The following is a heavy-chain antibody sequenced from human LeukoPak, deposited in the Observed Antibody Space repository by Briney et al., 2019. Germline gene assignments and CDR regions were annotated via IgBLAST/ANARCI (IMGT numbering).Heavy chain of an antibody. CDR1: GFTFSSYG. Sequence: PGGSLRLSCAASGFTFSSYGMHWVRQAPGKGLEWVAVISYDGSNKYYADSVKGRFTISRDNSKNTLYLQMNSLRAEDTAVYYCARDLSNKILTTYYDVFDVWGQGSMVTVSS. J-gene: IGHJ3*01. CDR2: ISYDGSNK. CDR3: ARDLSNKILTTYYDVFDV. V-gene: IGHV3-30*03. D-gene: IGHD3-9*01.